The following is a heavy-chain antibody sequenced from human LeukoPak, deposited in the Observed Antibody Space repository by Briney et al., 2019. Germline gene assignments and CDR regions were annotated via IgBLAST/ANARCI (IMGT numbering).Heavy chain of an antibody. CDR3: ARGGSGLDY. D-gene: IGHD6-19*01. Sequence: SETLSLTCTVSGYSISSGYYWGWIRQPPGKGLEWIGSIYHSGSTYYNPSLKSRVTISVDTSKNQFSLKLSSVTAADTAVYYCARGGSGLDYWGQGTLVTVSS. J-gene: IGHJ4*02. CDR1: GYSISSGYY. CDR2: IYHSGST. V-gene: IGHV4-38-2*02.